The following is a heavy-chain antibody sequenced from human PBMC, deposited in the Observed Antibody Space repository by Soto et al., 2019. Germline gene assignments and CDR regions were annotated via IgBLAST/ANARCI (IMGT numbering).Heavy chain of an antibody. V-gene: IGHV1-69*13. D-gene: IGHD3-10*01. CDR1: GGIFSTYA. J-gene: IGHJ4*02. CDR2: IIPIFGTP. Sequence: SVKVSCKASGGIFSTYAISWLRQAPGQGLEWMGGIIPIFGTPNYAQRFQGRVTITADESTSTAYMELSRLRSEDTAVYYCARDRDDYGSGNYYIRIDFWGQGTLVTVSS. CDR3: ARDRDDYGSGNYYIRIDF.